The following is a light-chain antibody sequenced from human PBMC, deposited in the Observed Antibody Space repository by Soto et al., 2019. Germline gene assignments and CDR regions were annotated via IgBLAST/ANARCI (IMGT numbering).Light chain of an antibody. V-gene: IGLV2-11*01. Sequence: QSALTQPRSVSGSPGQSVTISCTGTSYDVGDYKYASWYRQHPGKAPKLMIYDISERPSGVPDRFSGSKSGNTASLTISGLQSEDEADYYCCSYAGSYSYVFGTGTKVTVL. CDR1: SYDVGDYKY. CDR2: DIS. CDR3: CSYAGSYSYV. J-gene: IGLJ1*01.